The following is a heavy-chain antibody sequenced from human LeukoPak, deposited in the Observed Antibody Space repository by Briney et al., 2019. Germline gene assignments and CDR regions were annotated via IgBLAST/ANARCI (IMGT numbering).Heavy chain of an antibody. D-gene: IGHD4-17*01. Sequence: PSETLSLTCAVYGGSFSGYYWSWIRQPPGKGLEWIGEINHSGSTNYNPSLKSRVTISVDTSKNQFSLKLSSVTAADTAVYYCARHFSNGDYGYDYWGQGTLVTVSS. V-gene: IGHV4-34*01. CDR2: INHSGST. CDR3: ARHFSNGDYGYDY. J-gene: IGHJ4*02. CDR1: GGSFSGYY.